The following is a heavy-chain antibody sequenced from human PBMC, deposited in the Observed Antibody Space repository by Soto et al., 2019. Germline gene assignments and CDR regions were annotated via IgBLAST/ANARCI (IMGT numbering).Heavy chain of an antibody. D-gene: IGHD6-6*01. CDR1: GGTFRSYA. CDR2: IIPIFGTA. Sequence: EASVKVSCNASGGTFRSYAISWVRQAPGQGLEWMGGIIPIFGTANYAQKFQGRVTITADESTSTAYMELSSLRSEDTAVYYCARRLVSKPTSWFDPWGQGTLVTVAS. CDR3: ARRLVSKPTSWFDP. J-gene: IGHJ5*02. V-gene: IGHV1-69*13.